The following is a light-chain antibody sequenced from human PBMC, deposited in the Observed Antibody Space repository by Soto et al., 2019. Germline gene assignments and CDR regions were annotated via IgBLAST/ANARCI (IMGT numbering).Light chain of an antibody. J-gene: IGKJ1*01. CDR1: QSLPSTW. CDR2: KGS. Sequence: DVQMTQSPSTLSASVGDKVTITCRASQSLPSTWLAWFQQRPGKAPNVLIYKGSALASGVSSRFSGSGSGTQFTLTISSLQPDDFETYFCQQYAAQSPWTFGKGTRV. CDR3: QQYAAQSPWT. V-gene: IGKV1-5*03.